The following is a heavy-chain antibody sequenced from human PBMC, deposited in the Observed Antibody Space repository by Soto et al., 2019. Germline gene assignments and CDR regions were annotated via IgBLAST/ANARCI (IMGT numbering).Heavy chain of an antibody. D-gene: IGHD3-10*01. CDR2: ISYDGSNK. J-gene: IGHJ4*02. Sequence: QVQLVESGGGVVQPGRSLRLSCAASGFTFSSYAMRWVRQAPGKGLEWVAVISYDGSNKYYADSVKGRFTISRDNSKNTLYLQMNSLRAEDTAVYYCARARWFGELLSFDYWGQGTLVTVSS. V-gene: IGHV3-30-3*01. CDR3: ARARWFGELLSFDY. CDR1: GFTFSSYA.